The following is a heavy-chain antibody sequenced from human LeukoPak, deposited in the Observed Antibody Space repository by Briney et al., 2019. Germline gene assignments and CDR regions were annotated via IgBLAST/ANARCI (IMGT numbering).Heavy chain of an antibody. J-gene: IGHJ4*02. V-gene: IGHV4-34*01. CDR2: INHSGST. CDR3: AILPDYIAVAATEY. Sequence: NPSETLSLTCAVYGGSFSGYYWSWIRQPPGKGLEWIGEINHSGSTNYNPSLKSRVTISVDTSKNQFSLKLSSVTAADTAVYYCAILPDYIAVAATEYWGQGTLVTVSS. CDR1: GGSFSGYY. D-gene: IGHD6-19*01.